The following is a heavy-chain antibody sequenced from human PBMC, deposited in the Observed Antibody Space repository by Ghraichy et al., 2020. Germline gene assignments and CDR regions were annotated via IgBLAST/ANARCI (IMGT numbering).Heavy chain of an antibody. CDR2: ISWNSGSI. J-gene: IGHJ3*02. Sequence: GGSLRLSCAASGFTFDDYAMHWVRQAPGKGLEWVSGISWNSGSIGYADSVKGRFTISRDNAKNSLYLQMNSLRAEDTALYYCAKDPTAGIRRFDAFDIWGQGTMVTVSS. D-gene: IGHD6-13*01. V-gene: IGHV3-9*01. CDR1: GFTFDDYA. CDR3: AKDPTAGIRRFDAFDI.